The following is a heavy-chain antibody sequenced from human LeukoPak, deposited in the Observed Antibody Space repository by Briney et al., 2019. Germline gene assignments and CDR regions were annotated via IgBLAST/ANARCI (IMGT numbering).Heavy chain of an antibody. J-gene: IGHJ2*01. CDR2: IIPIFGTA. V-gene: IGHV1-69*05. D-gene: IGHD2-2*01. Sequence: ASVKVSCKASGGTFSSYAISWVRQAPGQGLEWMGGIIPIFGTANYAQKFQGRVTITTDESTSTAYMELSSLRSEDTAVYYCARGVVPAAIHWYFDLWGRGTLVTVSS. CDR1: GGTFSSYA. CDR3: ARGVVPAAIHWYFDL.